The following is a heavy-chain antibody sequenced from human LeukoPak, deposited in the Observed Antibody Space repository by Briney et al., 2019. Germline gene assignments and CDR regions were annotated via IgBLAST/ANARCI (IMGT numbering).Heavy chain of an antibody. J-gene: IGHJ4*02. CDR2: ISGSGGST. CDR1: GFTFSSYA. Sequence: GGSLRLSCAASGFTFSSYAMSWVRQAPGKGLEWVSAISGSGGSTYYADSVKGRFTISRDNSKNTLYLQMNSLRAEDTAVYYCAKAAGRTGSGSYYNPVGFDYWGQGTLVTVSS. D-gene: IGHD3-10*01. CDR3: AKAAGRTGSGSYYNPVGFDY. V-gene: IGHV3-23*01.